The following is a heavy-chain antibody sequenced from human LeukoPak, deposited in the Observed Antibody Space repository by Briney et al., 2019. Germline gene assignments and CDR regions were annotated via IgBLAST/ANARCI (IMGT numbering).Heavy chain of an antibody. Sequence: GGSLRLSCAASAFTFSRYGMHWVRQAPGKGLEWVAFIRYDGSNKYYADSVKGRFTISRDNSKNTLYLQMNSLRAEDTAVYYCAKEIRPTVTTPGWTYFDYWGQGALVTVSS. D-gene: IGHD4-17*01. J-gene: IGHJ4*02. CDR2: IRYDGSNK. V-gene: IGHV3-30*02. CDR3: AKEIRPTVTTPGWTYFDY. CDR1: AFTFSRYG.